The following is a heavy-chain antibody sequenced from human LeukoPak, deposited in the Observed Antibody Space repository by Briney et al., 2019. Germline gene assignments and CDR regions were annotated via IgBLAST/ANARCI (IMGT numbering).Heavy chain of an antibody. CDR3: AKDPEEQQIDY. CDR2: IYYSGST. D-gene: IGHD6-13*01. Sequence: SETLSLTCTVSGGSISTYYWNWIRQPPGKGLEWIGYIYYSGSTNYNPSLKSRVTISVDTSKNQFSLNPTSVTAADTAVYYCAKDPEEQQIDYWGQGTLVTVSS. J-gene: IGHJ4*02. V-gene: IGHV4-59*01. CDR1: GGSISTYY.